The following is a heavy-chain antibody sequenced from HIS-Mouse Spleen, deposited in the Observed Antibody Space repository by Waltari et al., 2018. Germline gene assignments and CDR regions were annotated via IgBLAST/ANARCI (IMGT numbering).Heavy chain of an antibody. D-gene: IGHD4-4*01. Sequence: QVQLVQSGAEVKKPGASVKVSCKASGYTFTSYDINWVRQATGQGLEWMGWMNPNSGNTGYAKKFQGKVTMTRNTSISTAYMELSSLRSEDTAVYYCARGHDYSNYFDYWGQGTLVTVSS. J-gene: IGHJ4*02. CDR2: MNPNSGNT. V-gene: IGHV1-8*01. CDR3: ARGHDYSNYFDY. CDR1: GYTFTSYD.